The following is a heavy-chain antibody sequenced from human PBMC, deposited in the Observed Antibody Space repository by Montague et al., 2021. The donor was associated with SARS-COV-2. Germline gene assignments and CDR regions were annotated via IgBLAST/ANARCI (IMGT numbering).Heavy chain of an antibody. J-gene: IGHJ4*02. CDR1: GVSVTGYY. Sequence: SETLSLTCTVSGVSVTGYYWSWIRQPPGKGLEWVGDVMYNKGTNFNPSLKSRVAISVDTSKNQFSLRLTSVTAADTAFYYCARHPHHAGVNGPLDFWGQGTLVTVSS. D-gene: IGHD2-8*01. CDR3: ARHPHHAGVNGPLDF. CDR2: VMYNKGT. V-gene: IGHV4-59*08.